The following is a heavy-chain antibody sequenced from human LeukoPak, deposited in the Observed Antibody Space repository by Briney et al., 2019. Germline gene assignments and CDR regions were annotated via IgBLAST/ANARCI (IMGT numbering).Heavy chain of an antibody. J-gene: IGHJ4*02. V-gene: IGHV3-21*01. D-gene: IGHD6-13*01. CDR1: AFTFSSYS. CDR2: ISSSSNYI. CDR3: ARGLNIAAPGTGY. Sequence: PGGSLRLSCAASAFTFSSYSMNWVRNAPDNGLDWASSISSSSNYIYYADSVHGRFTISRDNAKNSLYLQMNSLRADDTAVYYCARGLNIAAPGTGYWGQGTLVTVSS.